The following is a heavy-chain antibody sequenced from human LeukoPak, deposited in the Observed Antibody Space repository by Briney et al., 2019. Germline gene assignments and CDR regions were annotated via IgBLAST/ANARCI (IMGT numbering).Heavy chain of an antibody. J-gene: IGHJ4*02. Sequence: PGGSLRLSCAASGFTFSSYGMHWVRQAPGKGLEWVAVISYDGSNKYYADSVKGRFTISRDNSKNTLYLQMNSLRAEDTAVYYCAKGISEDDSSGYSLFFDYWGQGTLVTVSS. CDR2: ISYDGSNK. V-gene: IGHV3-30*18. CDR1: GFTFSSYG. D-gene: IGHD3-22*01. CDR3: AKGISEDDSSGYSLFFDY.